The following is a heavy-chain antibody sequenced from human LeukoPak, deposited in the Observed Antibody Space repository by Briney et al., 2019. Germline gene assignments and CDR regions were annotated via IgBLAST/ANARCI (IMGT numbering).Heavy chain of an antibody. CDR1: GGSISSYY. CDR2: IYTSGST. Sequence: KPSETLSLTCTVSGGSISSYYWSWIRQPPGKGLEWIGYIYTSGSTNYNPFLKSRVTISVDTSKNQFSLKLSSVTAADTAVYYCARHVRWELLRGDYFDYWGQGTLVTVSS. CDR3: ARHVRWELLRGDYFDY. J-gene: IGHJ4*02. V-gene: IGHV4-4*09. D-gene: IGHD1-26*01.